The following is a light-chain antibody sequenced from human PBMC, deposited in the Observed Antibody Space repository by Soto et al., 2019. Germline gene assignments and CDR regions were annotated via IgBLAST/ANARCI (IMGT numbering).Light chain of an antibody. CDR3: SSYAGSNNYV. CDR2: DVT. V-gene: IGLV2-8*01. Sequence: QSAVTQRPSASGSPGQSVTISCTGTSSDIGGYNYVSWYQHHPGKAPKLMIYDVTKRPSGVPDRFSGSRSGNTASLTVSGLQAEDEADYYCSSYAGSNNYVFGTGTKVTVL. CDR1: SSDIGGYNY. J-gene: IGLJ1*01.